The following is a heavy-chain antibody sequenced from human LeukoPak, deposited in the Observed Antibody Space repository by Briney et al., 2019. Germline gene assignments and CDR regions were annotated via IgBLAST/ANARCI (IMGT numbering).Heavy chain of an antibody. Sequence: ASVKVSCKASGGTFSNYAISWVRQAPGQGLEWMGGIIPIFGTANYAQKFRGRVTITADKSTRTAYMELSSLRSEDTAVYYCARDNDSRDHPHFDYWGQGTLVTVSS. CDR3: ARDNDSRDHPHFDY. D-gene: IGHD3-16*01. CDR1: GGTFSNYA. CDR2: IIPIFGTA. V-gene: IGHV1-69*06. J-gene: IGHJ4*02.